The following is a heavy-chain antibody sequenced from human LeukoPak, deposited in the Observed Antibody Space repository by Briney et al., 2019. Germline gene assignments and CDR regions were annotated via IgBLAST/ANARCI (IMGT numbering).Heavy chain of an antibody. CDR3: ARTDGDSVTYHFDY. D-gene: IGHD6-13*01. CDR2: ISAYNGNT. V-gene: IGHV1-18*01. Sequence: AXXKVSCKASGYTFTSYGISWVRQAPGQGVEWMGWISAYNGNTNYAQKIQGRVTMKKDTSTSRAYMDVRSLRSDDTAVYDCARTDGDSVTYHFDYWGQGTLVTVSS. J-gene: IGHJ4*02. CDR1: GYTFTSYG.